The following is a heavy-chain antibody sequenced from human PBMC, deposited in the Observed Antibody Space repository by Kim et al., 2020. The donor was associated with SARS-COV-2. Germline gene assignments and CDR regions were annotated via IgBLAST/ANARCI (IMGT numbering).Heavy chain of an antibody. CDR3: ARKGDV. J-gene: IGHJ6*02. CDR2: SIITI. V-gene: IGHV3-48*02. Sequence: SIITIYYADSVTGRFTISRYNAKNSLYLQMNSLRDEDTAVYYCARKGDVWGQGTTVTVSS.